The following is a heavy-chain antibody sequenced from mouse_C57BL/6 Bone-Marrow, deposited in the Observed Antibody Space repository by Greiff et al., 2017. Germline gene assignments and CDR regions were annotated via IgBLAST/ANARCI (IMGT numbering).Heavy chain of an antibody. D-gene: IGHD3-3*01. J-gene: IGHJ2*01. CDR3: ARQRDHYFDY. Sequence: DVMLVESGGGLVQPGGSLKLSCAASGFTFSDYYMYWVRQTPEKRLEWVAYISNGGGSTYYPDTVKGRFTLSRDNAKNTLYLQRSRLKSEDTAMYYCARQRDHYFDYWGQGTTLTVSS. CDR2: ISNGGGST. CDR1: GFTFSDYY. V-gene: IGHV5-12*01.